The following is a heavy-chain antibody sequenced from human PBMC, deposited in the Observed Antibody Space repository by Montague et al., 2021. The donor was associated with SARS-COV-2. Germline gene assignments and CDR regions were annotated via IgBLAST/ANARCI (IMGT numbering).Heavy chain of an antibody. CDR1: GFTFGDYA. CDR3: AKDVYYGSGNYWQAFDY. J-gene: IGHJ4*02. D-gene: IGHD3-10*01. Sequence: SLILSCAASGFTFGDYAMHWVRQTPVKGLEWVSGISYNSENTGYXDSVKGRFTISRDNAKNSLYLQMNSLRTGDTALYYCAKDVYYGSGNYWQAFDYWGQGTLVTVSS. V-gene: IGHV3-9*01. CDR2: ISYNSENT.